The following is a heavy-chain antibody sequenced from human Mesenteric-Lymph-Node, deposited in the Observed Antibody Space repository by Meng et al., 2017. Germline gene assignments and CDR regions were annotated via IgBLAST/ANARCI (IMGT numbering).Heavy chain of an antibody. CDR2: IYHSGST. CDR3: ARVGQWLPIDY. Sequence: QGQLEEVGPGLVKASGTLSLTWAVFGGSISSSNWWSWVRKPPGKGLEWIGEIYHSGSTNYNPSLKSRVTISVDKSKNQFSLNLSSVTAADTAVYYCARVGQWLPIDYWGQGTLVTVSS. J-gene: IGHJ4*02. V-gene: IGHV4-4*02. D-gene: IGHD6-19*01. CDR1: GGSISSSNW.